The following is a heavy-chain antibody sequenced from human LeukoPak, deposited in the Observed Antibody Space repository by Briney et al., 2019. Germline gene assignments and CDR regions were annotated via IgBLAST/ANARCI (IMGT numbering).Heavy chain of an antibody. CDR1: GFIFSGYA. CDR3: AKDHLEDYYYYMDV. D-gene: IGHD3-3*01. J-gene: IGHJ6*03. CDR2: IRYDGSNK. V-gene: IGHV3-30*02. Sequence: GGSLRLSCAASGFIFSGYAMHWVRQAPGKGLKWVAFIRYDGSNKYYADSVKGRFTISRDNSENTLHLQMNSLRAEDTAVYYCAKDHLEDYYYYMDVWGNGTTVTVSS.